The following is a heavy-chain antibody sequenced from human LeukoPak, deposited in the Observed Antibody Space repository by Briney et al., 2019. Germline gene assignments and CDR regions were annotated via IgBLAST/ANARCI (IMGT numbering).Heavy chain of an antibody. V-gene: IGHV3-23*01. CDR1: GFTFSNYA. J-gene: IGHJ4*02. CDR2: ISGNAATT. D-gene: IGHD2-2*01. CDR3: AKKAGHCSNPVCFDY. Sequence: GGSLRLSCAASGFTFSNYAMNWVRQAPGKGLDWVSTISGNAATTWYADSVKGRFTISRDNSKNTLYLQMNSLRAEDAALYYCAKKAGHCSNPVCFDYWGQGALVTVSS.